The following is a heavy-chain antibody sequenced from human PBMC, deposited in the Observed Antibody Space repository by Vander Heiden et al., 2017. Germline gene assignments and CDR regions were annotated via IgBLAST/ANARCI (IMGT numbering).Heavy chain of an antibody. Sequence: QVQLVESGGGVVQPGRSLRIRCAASGSTVSSYGMHWVRQAPGKGLEWVAVSWYHGNREDYVDSVRGRFTVSRDQSKNMVYLQMDSLRAEDTAVYYCARDADTSSHYSLLDYWGQGTLVTVSS. V-gene: IGHV3-33*01. CDR1: GSTVSSYG. D-gene: IGHD3-22*01. J-gene: IGHJ4*02. CDR3: ARDADTSSHYSLLDY. CDR2: SWYHGNRE.